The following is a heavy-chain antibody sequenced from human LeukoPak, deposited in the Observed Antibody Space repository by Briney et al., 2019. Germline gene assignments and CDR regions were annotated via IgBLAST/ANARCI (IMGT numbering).Heavy chain of an antibody. CDR3: ASISYSSGWCSNWFDP. CDR1: GYTFTSYA. J-gene: IGHJ5*02. D-gene: IGHD6-19*01. V-gene: IGHV7-4-1*02. Sequence: ASVKVSCKASGYTFTSYAMNWVRQAPGQGLEWMGWINTNTGNPTYAQGFTGRFVFSLDTSVSTAYLQISSLKAEDTAVYYCASISYSSGWCSNWFDPWGQGTLVTVSS. CDR2: INTNTGNP.